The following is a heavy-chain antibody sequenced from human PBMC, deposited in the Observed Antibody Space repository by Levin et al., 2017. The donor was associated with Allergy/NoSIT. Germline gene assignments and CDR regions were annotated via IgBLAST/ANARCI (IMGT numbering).Heavy chain of an antibody. V-gene: IGHV3-23*01. J-gene: IGHJ4*02. CDR2: ISGSGGST. CDR1: GFSFNSYG. Sequence: GESLKISCAASGFSFNSYGMSWVRQAPGKGLEWVSVISGSGGSTYYADSVKGRFTISRDNSKNTLYLQMDSLRGEDTAVYYCAKDRNRMRLVVTAIDFWGQGTLVTVSS. D-gene: IGHD2-21*02. CDR3: AKDRNRMRLVVTAIDF.